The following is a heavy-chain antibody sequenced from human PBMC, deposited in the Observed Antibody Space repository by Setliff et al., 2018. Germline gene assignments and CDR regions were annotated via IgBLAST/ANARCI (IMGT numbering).Heavy chain of an antibody. CDR2: VNPKNGGI. CDR3: ARPHSNYNRGAFSL. Sequence: ASVKVSCKASGYSFIDYYIHWVRQAPGQGPEWMGRVNPKNGGILYSQKFEGRVSMTGDRTISTVYMDLRSLTFDDTAVYYCARPHSNYNRGAFSLWGQGTMVTVSS. CDR1: GYSFIDYY. J-gene: IGHJ4*03. D-gene: IGHD3-10*01. V-gene: IGHV1-2*06.